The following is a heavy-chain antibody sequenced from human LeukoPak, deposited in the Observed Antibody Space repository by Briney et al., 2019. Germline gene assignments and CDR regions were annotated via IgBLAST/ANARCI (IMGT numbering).Heavy chain of an antibody. V-gene: IGHV4-34*01. CDR2: ISHSGSY. D-gene: IGHD4-23*01. CDR3: ARGIFYGGRNQYIWFDL. CDR1: GGPFRGVF. J-gene: IGHJ5*02. Sequence: SEALSLTCAVYGGPFRGVFWSWICEAPGKGRWWSGEISHSGSYNYTPSLKRRITISVDKSKSQFSLRLTSVTAADTAVYYCARGIFYGGRNQYIWFDLWGQGTLVTVSS.